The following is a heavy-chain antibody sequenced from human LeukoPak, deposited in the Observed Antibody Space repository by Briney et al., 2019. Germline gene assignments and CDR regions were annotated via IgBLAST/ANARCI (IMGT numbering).Heavy chain of an antibody. D-gene: IGHD6-13*01. CDR3: AGAGLVYSSGWYLETPFDY. J-gene: IGHJ4*02. CDR2: ISSSSSYM. Sequence: GGSLRLSCAASGFTFSSYTMNWVRQAPGKGLEWVSSISSSSSYMYYADSVKGRFTISRDNAKNSLYLQMNSLRAEDTAVYYCAGAGLVYSSGWYLETPFDYWGQGTLVTVSS. V-gene: IGHV3-21*01. CDR1: GFTFSSYT.